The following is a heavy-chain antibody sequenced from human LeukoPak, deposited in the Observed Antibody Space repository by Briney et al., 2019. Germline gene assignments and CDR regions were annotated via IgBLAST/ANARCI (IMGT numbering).Heavy chain of an antibody. CDR3: ARERIAAHNWFDP. V-gene: IGHV3-74*01. CDR2: INSDGSST. Sequence: PGGSLRLSCAASGFTFSSYWMPWVRHAPGKGLVWVSRINSDGSSTSYADSVKGRFTISRDNAKNTLYLQMNSLRAEDTAVYYCARERIAAHNWFDPWGQGTLVTVSS. D-gene: IGHD6-6*01. J-gene: IGHJ5*02. CDR1: GFTFSSYW.